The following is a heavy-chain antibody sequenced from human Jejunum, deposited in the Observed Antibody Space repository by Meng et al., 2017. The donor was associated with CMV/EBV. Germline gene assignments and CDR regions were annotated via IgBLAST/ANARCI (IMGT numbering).Heavy chain of an antibody. CDR1: GYTSTAYY. V-gene: IGHV1-2*06. J-gene: IGHJ2*01. Sequence: KTSGYTSTAYYLHWVRQAPGQGLEWMGRINPNSGDTDYLQKFQDRVTMTRDTSITTAYLELSSLRSDDTAVYYCATGGNSPHWYLEFWGRGTLVTVSS. D-gene: IGHD4-23*01. CDR3: ATGGNSPHWYLEF. CDR2: INPNSGDT.